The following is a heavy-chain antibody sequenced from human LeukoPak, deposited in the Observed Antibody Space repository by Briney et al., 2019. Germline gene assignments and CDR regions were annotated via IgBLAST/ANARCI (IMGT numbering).Heavy chain of an antibody. CDR1: GYTLTELS. CDR3: AREQSYYDSSGYYSGWLDP. D-gene: IGHD3-22*01. Sequence: GASVTVSCKVSGYTLTELSMHWVRQAPGKGLEWRGGFDPEDGETIYAQKFQGRVTMSEDTSTDTAYMELSSLRSEDTGVYYCAREQSYYDSSGYYSGWLDPWGQGTQVTVSS. J-gene: IGHJ5*02. CDR2: FDPEDGET. V-gene: IGHV1-24*01.